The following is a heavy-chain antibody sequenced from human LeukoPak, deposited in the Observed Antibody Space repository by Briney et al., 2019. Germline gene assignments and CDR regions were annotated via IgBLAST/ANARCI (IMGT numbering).Heavy chain of an antibody. Sequence: ASVKVSCKASGYTFTSYYMHWVRQAPGQGLEWTGIINPSGGSTSYAQKFQGRVTMTRDTSTSTVYMELSSLRSEDTAVYYCARDLEEGAYYYGMDVWGQGTTVTVSS. D-gene: IGHD3-16*01. CDR3: ARDLEEGAYYYGMDV. CDR1: GYTFTSYY. V-gene: IGHV1-46*01. J-gene: IGHJ6*02. CDR2: INPSGGST.